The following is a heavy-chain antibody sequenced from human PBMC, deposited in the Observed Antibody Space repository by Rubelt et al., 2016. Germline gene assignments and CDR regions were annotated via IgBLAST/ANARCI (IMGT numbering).Heavy chain of an antibody. Sequence: GGSISSYYWSWIRQPPGKGLEWIGYSSYSGSTYYNPSLKSRVTISVDTSKNQFSLRLSSVTAADTAVYYCARQMGTTFRSFHYSYGLDVWGQGTTVTVSS. J-gene: IGHJ6*02. D-gene: IGHD1-1*01. CDR2: SSYSGST. V-gene: IGHV4-59*08. CDR1: GGSISSYY. CDR3: ARQMGTTFRSFHYSYGLDV.